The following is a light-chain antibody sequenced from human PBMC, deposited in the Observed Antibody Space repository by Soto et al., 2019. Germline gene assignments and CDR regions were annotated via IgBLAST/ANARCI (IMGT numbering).Light chain of an antibody. CDR3: QKPNSAPFT. CDR1: QGISNY. CDR2: EAS. Sequence: DIQMTQSPSSLSASVGDRVTITCRASQGISNYLAWYQQKPGKLPKLLIYEASTLQSGVPSRFSGSGFGTDFTLPISSLQPEDVEAYCCQKPNSAPFTFGPGTKVDIK. J-gene: IGKJ3*01. V-gene: IGKV1-27*01.